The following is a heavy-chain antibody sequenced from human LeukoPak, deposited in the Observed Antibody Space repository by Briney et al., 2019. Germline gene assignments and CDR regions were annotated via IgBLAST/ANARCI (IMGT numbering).Heavy chain of an antibody. CDR3: ARDHESITIFGVVHYFDY. CDR2: IIHILGIA. V-gene: IGHV1-69*04. D-gene: IGHD3-3*01. J-gene: IGHJ4*02. CDR1: GGTFSSYT. Sequence: ASVKVSCKASGGTFSSYTISWVRQAPGQGLEWMGRIIHILGIANYAQKFQGRVTITADKSTSTAYMELSSLRSEDTAVYYCARDHESITIFGVVHYFDYWGQGTLVTVSS.